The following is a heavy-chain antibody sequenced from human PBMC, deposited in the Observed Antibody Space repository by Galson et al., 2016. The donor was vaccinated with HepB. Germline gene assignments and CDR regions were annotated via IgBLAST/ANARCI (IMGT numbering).Heavy chain of an antibody. CDR1: GGSISSSNW. J-gene: IGHJ3*02. CDR3: ARALAVNGAFDI. V-gene: IGHV4-4*02. Sequence: ETLSLTCAVSGGSISSSNWWSWVRQPPGKGLEWIGEIHHSGSANYNPSLKSRVTMSVDKSKTQFSLKLSSVTAADTAVYYCARALAVNGAFDIWGQGTMVTVSS. CDR2: IHHSGSA. D-gene: IGHD4-17*01.